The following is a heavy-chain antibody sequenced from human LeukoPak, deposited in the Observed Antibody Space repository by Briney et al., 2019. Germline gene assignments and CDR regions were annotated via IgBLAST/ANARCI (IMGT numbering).Heavy chain of an antibody. CDR2: IKQDGSEK. CDR1: GFTFSSYW. V-gene: IGHV3-7*03. Sequence: GGSLRLSCAASGFTFSSYWMSWVRQAPGKGLEWVANIKQDGSEKYYVDSVKGRFTISRDNSKNTLYLQMNSLRAEDTAVYYCAKGDDILTGYSNFDYWGQGTLVTVSS. J-gene: IGHJ4*02. CDR3: AKGDDILTGYSNFDY. D-gene: IGHD3-9*01.